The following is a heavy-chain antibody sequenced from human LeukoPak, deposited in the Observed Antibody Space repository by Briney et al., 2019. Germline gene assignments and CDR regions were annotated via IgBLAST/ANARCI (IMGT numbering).Heavy chain of an antibody. V-gene: IGHV4-59*08. CDR3: ARHVLAVAGTKTWYFDL. D-gene: IGHD6-19*01. Sequence: PSETLSLTCTVSGGSISSYYWSWIRQPPGKGLEWIGYIYYSGSTNYNPSLKSRVTISVDTSKNQFSLKLSSVTAADTAVYYCARHVLAVAGTKTWYFDLWGRGTLVTVSS. CDR1: GGSISSYY. CDR2: IYYSGST. J-gene: IGHJ2*01.